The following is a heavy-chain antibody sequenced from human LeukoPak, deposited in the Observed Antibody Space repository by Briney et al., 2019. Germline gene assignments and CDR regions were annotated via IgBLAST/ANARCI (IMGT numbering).Heavy chain of an antibody. Sequence: KPSETLSLTCAVYGGSFSGYYWSWIRQPPGKGLEWIGEINHSGSTYYNPSLKSRVTISVDTSKNQFSLKLSSVTAADTAVYYCARGGCSSTSCYPGGAKFDYWGQGTLVTASS. D-gene: IGHD2-2*01. CDR1: GGSFSGYY. J-gene: IGHJ4*02. CDR3: ARGGCSSTSCYPGGAKFDY. CDR2: INHSGST. V-gene: IGHV4-34*01.